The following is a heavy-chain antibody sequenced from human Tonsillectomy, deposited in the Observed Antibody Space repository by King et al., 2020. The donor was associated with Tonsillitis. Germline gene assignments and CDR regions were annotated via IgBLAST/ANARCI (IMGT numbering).Heavy chain of an antibody. V-gene: IGHV4-59*01. CDR1: GGSISSYY. CDR2: IYYSGST. D-gene: IGHD2-15*01. Sequence: QLQESGPGLVKPSETLSLTCTVSGGSISSYYWSWIRQPPGKGLEWIGYIYYSGSTNYNPSLKSRVTISVDTSKNQFSLKLSSVTAADTAVYYCARDCPASGSGGRCYSCWFDPWGQGTLVTVSS. CDR3: ARDCPASGSGGRCYSCWFDP. J-gene: IGHJ5*02.